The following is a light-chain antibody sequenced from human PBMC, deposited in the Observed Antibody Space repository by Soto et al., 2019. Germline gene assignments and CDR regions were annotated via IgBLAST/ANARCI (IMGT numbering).Light chain of an antibody. CDR3: QQYGTSPT. Sequence: EIVLTQSPGTLSLFPGERATLSCRASQSLITRYLAWYQQKPGQAPRLLIYGTSSRATGIPDRFSGSGSGTDFTLTISRLEPEDFAVYCCQQYGTSPTFGQGTRLEIK. CDR1: QSLITRY. J-gene: IGKJ5*01. V-gene: IGKV3-20*01. CDR2: GTS.